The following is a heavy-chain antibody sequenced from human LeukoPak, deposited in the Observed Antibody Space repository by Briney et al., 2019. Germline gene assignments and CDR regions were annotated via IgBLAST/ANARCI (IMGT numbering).Heavy chain of an antibody. V-gene: IGHV1-2*02. Sequence: ASVKVSCTASGYTFTGCYMHWVRQAPGQGLEWMGWINPNSGGTNYAQKFQGRVTMTRDTSISTAYMELSRLRSDDTAVYYCARDSLYHYYGSGNYYYYYYMDVWGKGTTVTISS. D-gene: IGHD3-10*01. CDR2: INPNSGGT. CDR3: ARDSLYHYYGSGNYYYYYYMDV. J-gene: IGHJ6*03. CDR1: GYTFTGCY.